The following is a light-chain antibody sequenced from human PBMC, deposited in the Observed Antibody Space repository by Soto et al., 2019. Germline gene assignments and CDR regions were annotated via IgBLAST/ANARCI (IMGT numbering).Light chain of an antibody. V-gene: IGLV2-14*01. J-gene: IGLJ2*01. CDR1: SSDIGDYNY. CDR3: SSYTTSGTLA. CDR2: EVR. Sequence: QSVLTQPASVSGSPGQSITISCTGTSSDIGDYNYVSWYQHHPGKAPKLVIYEVRYRPSGVSGRFSGSKFGNTASLTISGPQTEDEADYHCSSYTTSGTLAFGGGTKLTVL.